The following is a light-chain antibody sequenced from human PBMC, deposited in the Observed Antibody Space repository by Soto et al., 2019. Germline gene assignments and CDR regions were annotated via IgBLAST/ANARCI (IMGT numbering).Light chain of an antibody. Sequence: QSALTQPRSVSGSPGQSLTISCTGASSDVGSYNYVSWYQQYPGKAPKVLIYDVNQRPSGVPDRFSGSKSGNTASLSISGLQAEDEADYYCCSFAGSYTFWVFGGGTKLTVL. CDR2: DVN. V-gene: IGLV2-11*01. CDR1: SSDVGSYNY. J-gene: IGLJ3*02. CDR3: CSFAGSYTFWV.